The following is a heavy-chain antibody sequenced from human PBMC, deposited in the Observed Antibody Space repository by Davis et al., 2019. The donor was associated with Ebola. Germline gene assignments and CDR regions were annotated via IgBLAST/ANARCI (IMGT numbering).Heavy chain of an antibody. CDR1: GGSISSYY. CDR2: IYYSGST. V-gene: IGHV4-59*01. CDR3: ARATPGYSSGWFYFDY. J-gene: IGHJ4*02. Sequence: SETLSLTCPVSGGSISSYYWSWIRQPPGKGLEWIGYIYYSGSTNYNPSLKSRVTISVDTSKNQFSLKLSSVTAADTAVYYCARATPGYSSGWFYFDYWGQGTLVTVSS. D-gene: IGHD6-19*01.